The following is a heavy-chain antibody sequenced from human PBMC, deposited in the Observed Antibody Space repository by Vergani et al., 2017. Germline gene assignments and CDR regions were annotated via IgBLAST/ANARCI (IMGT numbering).Heavy chain of an antibody. V-gene: IGHV1-69*17. CDR1: GGTFSSYA. D-gene: IGHD6-13*01. CDR3: AKGALRQQLFYWYFDL. J-gene: IGHJ2*01. Sequence: QVQLVQSGAEVKKPGSSVKVSCKASGGTFSSYAISWVRQAPGQGLEWMGGIIPIFGIANYAQKFQGRVPITADKSTSTAYMGLSSLRPEDTAVYYCAKGALRQQLFYWYFDLWGRGTLVTVSS. CDR2: IIPIFGIA.